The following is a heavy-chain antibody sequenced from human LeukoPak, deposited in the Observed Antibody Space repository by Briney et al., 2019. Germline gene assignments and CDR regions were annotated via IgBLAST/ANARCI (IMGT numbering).Heavy chain of an antibody. J-gene: IGHJ4*02. V-gene: IGHV3-7*01. CDR1: GFTFSSYW. CDR2: IKHDGSEK. D-gene: IGHD1-26*01. Sequence: GGSLRLSCAASGFTFSSYWMSWVRQAPGRGLEWVANIKHDGSEKYYVDSVKGRFTISRDNAKNSLYLQMNSLRAEDTALYFCARVTWELGGSDYWGQGTLVTVSS. CDR3: ARVTWELGGSDY.